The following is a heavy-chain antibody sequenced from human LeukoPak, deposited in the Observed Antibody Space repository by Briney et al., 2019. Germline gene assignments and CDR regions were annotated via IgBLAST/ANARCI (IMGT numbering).Heavy chain of an antibody. CDR2: ISSSGSTI. V-gene: IGHV3-48*03. CDR1: GFTFSSYE. D-gene: IGHD3-9*01. Sequence: PGGSLRLSCAASGFTFSSYEMNWVRQAPGKGLEWVSYISSSGSTIYYADSVKGRFTISRDNAKNSLYLQMNSLRAEDTAVYYCARVRGVRGLPGILIGRFSDYYYMDVWGKGTTVTISS. J-gene: IGHJ6*03. CDR3: ARVRGVRGLPGILIGRFSDYYYMDV.